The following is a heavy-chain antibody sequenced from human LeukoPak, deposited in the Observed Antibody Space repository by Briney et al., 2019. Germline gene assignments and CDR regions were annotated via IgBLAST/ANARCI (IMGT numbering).Heavy chain of an antibody. J-gene: IGHJ4*02. CDR2: IRYDGSNK. Sequence: GGSLRLSCAASGFNFSFYAMHWVRQAPGKGLEWVAFIRYDGSNKYYANSVKGRFTISRDNSKNTLYLQMNSLRAEDTALYYCAKGKHSNLDYFDYWGQGTLVTVSS. CDR1: GFNFSFYA. V-gene: IGHV3-30*02. D-gene: IGHD4-11*01. CDR3: AKGKHSNLDYFDY.